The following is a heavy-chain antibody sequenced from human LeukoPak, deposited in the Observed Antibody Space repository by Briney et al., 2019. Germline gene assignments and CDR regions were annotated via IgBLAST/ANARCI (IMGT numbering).Heavy chain of an antibody. Sequence: PGGSLRLSCAASGFTFSSYSMNWVRQAPGKGLEWVSYISSSSSTIYYADSVKGRFTISRDNAKNSLYLQMNSLRVEDTAVYYCAGIAARRYYYYYYMDVWGKGITVTVSS. D-gene: IGHD6-6*01. CDR2: ISSSSSTI. CDR3: AGIAARRYYYYYYMDV. CDR1: GFTFSSYS. J-gene: IGHJ6*03. V-gene: IGHV3-48*04.